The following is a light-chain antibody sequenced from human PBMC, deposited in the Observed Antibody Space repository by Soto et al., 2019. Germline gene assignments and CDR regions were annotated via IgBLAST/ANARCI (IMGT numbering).Light chain of an antibody. J-gene: IGKJ1*01. Sequence: DVQLTQSQSSLSASVGDTVTITCRASQTVIRYLNWYQQKSGTAPKLLIYAASTLHTGVPSRFSGRGSGTDFTLTINNLQREDFADYFCQQTYSNLWTFGQGTKVDI. CDR3: QQTYSNLWT. CDR2: AAS. V-gene: IGKV1-39*01. CDR1: QTVIRY.